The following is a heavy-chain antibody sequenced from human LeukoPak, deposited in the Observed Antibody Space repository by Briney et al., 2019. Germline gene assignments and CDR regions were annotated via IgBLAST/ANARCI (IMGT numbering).Heavy chain of an antibody. CDR2: ISSSGSSI. V-gene: IGHV3-48*03. Sequence: GVSLTLSCAASSFTFNSYEMKWLPHAPGKGLEWVSYISSSGSSIFYADSVKGRFTIYRDNAKNSLYLTMTSLRAEDTAMYYCARGYRCVTACYPRDWFDFWGQGTLWAVSS. CDR1: SFTFNSYE. CDR3: ARGYRCVTACYPRDWFDF. J-gene: IGHJ5*01. D-gene: IGHD2-2*01.